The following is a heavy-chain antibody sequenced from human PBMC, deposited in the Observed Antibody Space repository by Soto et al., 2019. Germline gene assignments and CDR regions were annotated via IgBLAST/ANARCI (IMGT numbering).Heavy chain of an antibody. D-gene: IGHD2-15*01. Sequence: GGSLRLSCAASGCTFSSYAMSWVRQAPGKGLEWVSAISGSGGSTYYADSVKGRFTISRDNSKNTLYLQMNSLRAEDTAVYYCAKGGYCSGGSCYLYYYYYYYMDVWGKGTTVTVSS. V-gene: IGHV3-23*01. CDR2: ISGSGGST. J-gene: IGHJ6*03. CDR1: GCTFSSYA. CDR3: AKGGYCSGGSCYLYYYYYYYMDV.